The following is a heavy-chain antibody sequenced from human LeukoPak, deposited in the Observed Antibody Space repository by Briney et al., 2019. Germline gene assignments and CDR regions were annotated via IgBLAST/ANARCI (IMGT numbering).Heavy chain of an antibody. D-gene: IGHD1-14*01. CDR3: AKNPTDY. J-gene: IGHJ4*02. V-gene: IGHV3-23*01. Sequence: GGSLRLSCAASGFTFRNYAMHWVRQAPGKGLEWVSAIDSSGGSTYYADSVKGRFTISRDNSKNTVYLQMNSLRAEDTALYYCAKNPTDYWGQGTLVTVSS. CDR1: GFTFRNYA. CDR2: IDSSGGST.